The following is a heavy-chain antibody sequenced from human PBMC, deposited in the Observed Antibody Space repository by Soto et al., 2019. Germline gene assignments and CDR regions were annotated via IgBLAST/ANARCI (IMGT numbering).Heavy chain of an antibody. CDR1: GGSISSSTYY. V-gene: IGHV4-39*02. CDR3: VREVVARLGHALDI. CDR2: IYYTGNT. J-gene: IGHJ3*02. D-gene: IGHD2-15*01. Sequence: SETLSLTCTVAGGSISSSTYYWGWVRQPPGKGLEWIGSIYYTGNTYYNPSLKSRVTISVDTSNNQFSLRLSSVTAADTAVYNCVREVVARLGHALDIWGQGTMVTVSS.